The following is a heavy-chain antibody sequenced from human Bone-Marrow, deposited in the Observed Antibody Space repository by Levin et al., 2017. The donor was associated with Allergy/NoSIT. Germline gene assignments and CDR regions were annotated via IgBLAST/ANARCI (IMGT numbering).Heavy chain of an antibody. Sequence: GGSLRLSCVASGFIFSNFEMNWVRQAPGKGLEWVSYASTTGRSKYYADSVKGRFTMSRDNGKNSVFLEMNSLRVEDTGIYYCARAEGPIQVSDESYFYYWGQGTQLTVSS. CDR2: ASTTGRSK. D-gene: IGHD3-3*01. CDR3: ARAEGPIQVSDESYFYY. CDR1: GFIFSNFE. J-gene: IGHJ4*02. V-gene: IGHV3-48*03.